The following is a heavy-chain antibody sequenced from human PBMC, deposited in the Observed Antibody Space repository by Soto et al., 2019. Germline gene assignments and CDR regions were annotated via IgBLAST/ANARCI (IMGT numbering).Heavy chain of an antibody. Sequence: GESLKISCKGSGYSFTSYWIGWVRQMPGKGLEWMGIIYPGDSDTRYSPSFQGQVTISADKSISTAYLQWSSLKASDTAMYYCARHNRGDYGDQXYYYYYMDVWGKGTTVTVSS. J-gene: IGHJ6*03. D-gene: IGHD4-17*01. V-gene: IGHV5-51*01. CDR2: IYPGDSDT. CDR1: GYSFTSYW. CDR3: ARHNRGDYGDQXYYYYYMDV.